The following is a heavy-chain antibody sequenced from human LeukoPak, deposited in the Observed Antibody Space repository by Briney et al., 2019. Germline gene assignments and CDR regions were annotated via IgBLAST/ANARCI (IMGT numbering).Heavy chain of an antibody. V-gene: IGHV1-2*02. CDR2: LNPKNGGT. J-gene: IGHJ4*02. CDR1: GYTFTGYY. CDR3: ARGITAAGGEGYFDY. Sequence: ASVKVSCKASGYTFTGYYMHWVRQAPGQGPEWMGWLNPKNGGTNYAQKFQGRVTMTRDTSISTAYMELSRLTSDDTAVYYCARGITAAGGEGYFDYWGQGTLVTVSS. D-gene: IGHD6-13*01.